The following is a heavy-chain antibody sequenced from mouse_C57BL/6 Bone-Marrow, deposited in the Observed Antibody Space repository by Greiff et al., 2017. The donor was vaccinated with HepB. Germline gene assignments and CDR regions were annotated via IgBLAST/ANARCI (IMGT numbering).Heavy chain of an antibody. D-gene: IGHD1-1*01. CDR3: ARHYYGSSPEDY. Sequence: EVNVVESGGGLVQPGGSLKLSCAASGFTFSDYYMYWVRQTPEKRLEWVAYISNGGGSTYYPDTVKGRFTISRDNAKNPLYLQMSRLKSEDTAMYYCARHYYGSSPEDYWGQGTTLTVSS. CDR1: GFTFSDYY. V-gene: IGHV5-12*01. J-gene: IGHJ2*01. CDR2: ISNGGGST.